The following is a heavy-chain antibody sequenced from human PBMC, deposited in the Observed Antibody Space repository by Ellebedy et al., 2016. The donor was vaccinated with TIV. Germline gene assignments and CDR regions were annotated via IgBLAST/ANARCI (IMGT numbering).Heavy chain of an antibody. CDR2: INAGNGNT. Sequence: ASVKVSCKASGYTFTSYAMHWVRQAPGQRLEWMGWINAGNGNTKYSQKFQGRVTITRDTSASTAYMELSSLSSEDTAEYYCARDVCSGGSCYSAPDYWGQGTLVTVSS. V-gene: IGHV1-3*01. D-gene: IGHD2-15*01. CDR3: ARDVCSGGSCYSAPDY. CDR1: GYTFTSYA. J-gene: IGHJ4*02.